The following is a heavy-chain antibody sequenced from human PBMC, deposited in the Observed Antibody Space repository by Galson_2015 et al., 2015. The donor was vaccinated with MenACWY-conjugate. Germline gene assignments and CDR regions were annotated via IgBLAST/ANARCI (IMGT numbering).Heavy chain of an antibody. CDR3: ARTTLDCSGGVCYKY. Sequence: SGAEVKEPGASVKVSCKASGYTFTTYGISWMRQAPGQGLEWMGWISGYNGKTDYAQKFQGRVTVTTDTSTRTAYMELRSLRSDDTVLYYCARTTLDCSGGVCYKYWGQGTQVTFSS. V-gene: IGHV1-18*01. J-gene: IGHJ4*02. CDR2: ISGYNGKT. D-gene: IGHD2-8*02. CDR1: GYTFTTYG.